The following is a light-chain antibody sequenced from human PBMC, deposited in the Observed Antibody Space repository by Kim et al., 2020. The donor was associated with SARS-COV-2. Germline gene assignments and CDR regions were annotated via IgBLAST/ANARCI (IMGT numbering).Light chain of an antibody. J-gene: IGLJ3*02. CDR1: SSNIGACYE. CDR3: QSYDTSLSVV. Sequence: GQRVTISCTGSSSNIGACYEVHWYQQLPATAPKLVIYVTTTRPSGVPDRFSGSKSGTSASLAITGLQAEDEADYYCQSYDTSLSVVFGGGTQLTVL. V-gene: IGLV1-40*01. CDR2: VTT.